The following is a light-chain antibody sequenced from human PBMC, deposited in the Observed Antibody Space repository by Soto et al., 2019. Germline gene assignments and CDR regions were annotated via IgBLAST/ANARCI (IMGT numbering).Light chain of an antibody. CDR2: KAF. V-gene: IGKV1-5*03. J-gene: IGKJ5*01. Sequence: DIQMTQSPSTLSASVEDRVTITCRASQSISSWLAWYQQKPGKAPKLLIYKAFSLESGVPSRFSGSGSGTEFTLTISSLQPDDFATYYCQQYNSFPITFGQGTRLEIK. CDR3: QQYNSFPIT. CDR1: QSISSW.